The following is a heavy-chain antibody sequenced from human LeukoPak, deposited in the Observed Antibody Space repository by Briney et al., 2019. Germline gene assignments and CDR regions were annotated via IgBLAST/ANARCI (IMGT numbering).Heavy chain of an antibody. CDR1: GFTFSSYG. J-gene: IGHJ4*02. CDR2: ISYDGSNK. CDR3: ARDRGPIVVVSFDY. Sequence: GGSLRLSCAASGFTFSSYGMHWVRQAPGKGLEWVAVISYDGSNKYYADSVKGRFTISRDNSKNTLYLQMNSLRAEDTAVYYCARDRGPIVVVSFDYWGQGTLVTVSS. V-gene: IGHV3-30*03. D-gene: IGHD3-22*01.